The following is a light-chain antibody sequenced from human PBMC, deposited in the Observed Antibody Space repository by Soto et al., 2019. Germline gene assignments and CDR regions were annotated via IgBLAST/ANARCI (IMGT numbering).Light chain of an antibody. CDR3: KQYNSYWRT. Sequence: DIQMTQSPSTLSASVGDRVTITCRASQSISSWLAWYQQKPGKAPKLLIYKASSLESGVPSRFSGSGSGTEFTLTISSLQPDDFATYYCKQYNSYWRTFGQGTKVEIK. J-gene: IGKJ1*01. CDR1: QSISSW. V-gene: IGKV1-5*03. CDR2: KAS.